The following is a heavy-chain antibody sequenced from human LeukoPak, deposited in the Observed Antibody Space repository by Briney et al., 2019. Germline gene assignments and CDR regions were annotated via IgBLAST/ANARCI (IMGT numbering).Heavy chain of an antibody. D-gene: IGHD6-13*01. CDR3: ATAIGYSSSWFMGYGMDV. CDR1: GITFDDYA. V-gene: IGHV3-43*02. CDR2: ISGDGGST. Sequence: GGSLRLSCAASGITFDDYAMRWVRQAPGKGLEWVSLISGDGGSTYYADSVKGRFTISRDNIKNSLHLQMNSLRTEDTALYYCATAIGYSSSWFMGYGMDVWGQGTTVTVSS. J-gene: IGHJ6*02.